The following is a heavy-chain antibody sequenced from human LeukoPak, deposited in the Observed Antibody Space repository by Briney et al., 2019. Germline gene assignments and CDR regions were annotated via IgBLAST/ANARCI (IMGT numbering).Heavy chain of an antibody. D-gene: IGHD6-19*01. CDR2: IWYDGSNK. J-gene: IGHJ4*02. Sequence: GGSLRLSCAASGFTFSSYGMHWVRQAPGKGLEWVAVIWYDGSNKYYADSVKGRFTISRDNSKNTLYLQMNSLRAEDTAVYYCARDGRIAVAGIDPPSDYWGQGTLVTVSS. CDR3: ARDGRIAVAGIDPPSDY. CDR1: GFTFSSYG. V-gene: IGHV3-33*01.